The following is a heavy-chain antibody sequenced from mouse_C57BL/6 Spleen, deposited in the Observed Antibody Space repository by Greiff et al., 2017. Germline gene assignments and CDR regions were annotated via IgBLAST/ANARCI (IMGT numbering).Heavy chain of an antibody. Sequence: TLQGSGPGILQPSQTLSLTCSFSGFSLSTSNLGIGWIRQPTGKGLEWLAHIWWIDDKYYNPSLKSRLTISKDTSNNQVFLKITSVDTADTATYYSAQITYGSSWAWFAYWGQGTLVTVSA. V-gene: IGHV8-5*01. CDR1: GFSLSTSNLG. D-gene: IGHD1-1*01. J-gene: IGHJ3*01. CDR2: IWWIDDK. CDR3: AQITYGSSWAWFAY.